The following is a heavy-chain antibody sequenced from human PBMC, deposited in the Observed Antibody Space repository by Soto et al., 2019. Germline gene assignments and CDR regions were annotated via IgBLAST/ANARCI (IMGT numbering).Heavy chain of an antibody. Sequence: EVTLMASGGGQVYPGGSLRLSCSASGFTFSGHWMHWVRQAPGKGPEWVSRIGPDGTSRSYGDCAKGRFTISRNNTKNTLFLSLTSLTVDDTAVYYCVRVLDFSPGYYDSWGQRTMVTVSS. CDR1: GFTFSGHW. J-gene: IGHJ5*01. CDR3: VRVLDFSPGYYDS. CDR2: IGPDGTSR. V-gene: IGHV3-74*01. D-gene: IGHD2-2*03.